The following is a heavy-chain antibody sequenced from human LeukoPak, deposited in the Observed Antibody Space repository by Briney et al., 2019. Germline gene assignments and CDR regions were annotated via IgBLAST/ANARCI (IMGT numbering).Heavy chain of an antibody. J-gene: IGHJ4*02. D-gene: IGHD3-10*01. CDR1: GYTFTDYY. V-gene: IGHV1-2*02. Sequence: ASVKVSCKPSGYTFTDYYLHWVRQAPGQGLEWMGWINCNGGGTNYAQKFQGRVTMTRDTSISTAYMKLSRLRSDDTAVYYCVRDVTRGGRWGQGTLVTVSS. CDR2: INCNGGGT. CDR3: VRDVTRGGR.